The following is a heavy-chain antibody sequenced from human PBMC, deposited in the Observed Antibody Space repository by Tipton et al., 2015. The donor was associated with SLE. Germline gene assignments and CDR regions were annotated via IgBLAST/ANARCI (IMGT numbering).Heavy chain of an antibody. CDR2: INPNSGGT. V-gene: IGHV1-2*02. J-gene: IGHJ4*02. CDR1: GYTFTGYY. D-gene: IGHD6-19*01. Sequence: QVQLVQSGPEVKKPGASVKVSCKASGYTFTGYYMHWVRQAPGQGLEWMGWINPNSGGTNYAQKFQGRVTMTRDTSISTAYMELSRLRSDDTAVYYCAGSRSIAVAGLYFDYWGQGTLVTVSS. CDR3: AGSRSIAVAGLYFDY.